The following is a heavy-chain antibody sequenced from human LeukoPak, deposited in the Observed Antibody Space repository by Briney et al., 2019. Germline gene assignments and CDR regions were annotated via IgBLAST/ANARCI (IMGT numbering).Heavy chain of an antibody. D-gene: IGHD5-24*01. J-gene: IGHJ4*02. CDR1: GFTFSSYA. CDR3: AKYPARRESEVSAVY. V-gene: IGHV3-23*01. Sequence: GGSLRLSCAASGFTFSSYAMNWVRQAPGKGLEWVSAISGSGGSTYYADSVKGRFTISRDNSKNTLYLQMNSLRAEDTAVYYCAKYPARRESEVSAVYWGQGTLVTVSS. CDR2: ISGSGGST.